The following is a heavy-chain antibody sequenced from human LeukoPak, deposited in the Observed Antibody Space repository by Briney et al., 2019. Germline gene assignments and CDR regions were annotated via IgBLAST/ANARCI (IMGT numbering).Heavy chain of an antibody. CDR2: IIPILGIA. CDR3: ARRERLRYYYYGMDV. D-gene: IGHD1-1*01. Sequence: SVNLSCKASGGTFSSYAISWVRQAPGQGLEWMGRIIPILGIANYAQKFQGRVTITADKSTSTAYMELSSLRSADTAVYYCARRERLRYYYYGMDVWGQGTTVTVSS. V-gene: IGHV1-69*04. J-gene: IGHJ6*02. CDR1: GGTFSSYA.